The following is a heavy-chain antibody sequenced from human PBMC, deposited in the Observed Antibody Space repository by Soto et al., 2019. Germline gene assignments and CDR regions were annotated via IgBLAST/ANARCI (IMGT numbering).Heavy chain of an antibody. V-gene: IGHV3-48*03. CDR1: GFTFSGYE. J-gene: IGHJ4*02. CDR3: ARDIVSFFDY. CDR2: ISSSGDTI. D-gene: IGHD3-16*02. Sequence: GGSLRLSCAASGFTFSGYEMNWVRQAPGKGLEWVSYISSSGDTIHYADSVKGRFTTSRYNAKNSLYLQMNSLRAEDTAVYYCARDIVSFFDYWGQGTLVTVSS.